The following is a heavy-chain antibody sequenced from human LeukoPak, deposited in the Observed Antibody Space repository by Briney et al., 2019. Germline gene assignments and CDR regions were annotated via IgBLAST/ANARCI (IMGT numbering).Heavy chain of an antibody. J-gene: IGHJ4*02. Sequence: ASVKVSCEASGYTFTSYDINWVRQATGQGLEWMGWMNPNSGNTGYAQKFQGRVTITRNTSISTAYMELSSLRSEDTAVYYCARGSSYYYDSSRLFDYWGQGTLVTVSS. V-gene: IGHV1-8*03. D-gene: IGHD3-22*01. CDR3: ARGSSYYYDSSRLFDY. CDR1: GYTFTSYD. CDR2: MNPNSGNT.